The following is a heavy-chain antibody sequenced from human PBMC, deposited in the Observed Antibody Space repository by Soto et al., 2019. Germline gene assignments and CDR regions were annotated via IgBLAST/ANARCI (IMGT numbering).Heavy chain of an antibody. V-gene: IGHV5-51*01. CDR1: GYSFTTYW. D-gene: IGHD3-22*01. J-gene: IGHJ3*02. Sequence: PGESLKISCKGSGYSFTTYWIGWVRQMPGKGLEWMGIIHPGDSDTRYSPSSQGQVTISADKSINTAYLQWSSLKASDTGMYYCARAFDYYDSSGHYLRAFDMWGQGTMVTVSS. CDR2: IHPGDSDT. CDR3: ARAFDYYDSSGHYLRAFDM.